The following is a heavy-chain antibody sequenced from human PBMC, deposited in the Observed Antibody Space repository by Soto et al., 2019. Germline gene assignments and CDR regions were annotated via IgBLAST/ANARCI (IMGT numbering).Heavy chain of an antibody. Sequence: QVQLVQSGAEVKKPGSSVKVSCKASGGTFSSYAISWVRQAPGQGLEWMGGIIPISGTANYAQKFQGRVTITADESTSTAYMELSSLRSEDTAVYYCARSQGSSTSLEIYYYYYYGMDVWGPGTTVTGSS. CDR1: GGTFSSYA. J-gene: IGHJ6*02. CDR2: IIPISGTA. CDR3: ARSQGSSTSLEIYYYYYYGMDV. V-gene: IGHV1-69*01. D-gene: IGHD2-2*01.